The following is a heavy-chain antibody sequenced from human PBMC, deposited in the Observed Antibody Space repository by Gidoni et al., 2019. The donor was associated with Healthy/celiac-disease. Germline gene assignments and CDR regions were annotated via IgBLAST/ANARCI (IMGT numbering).Heavy chain of an antibody. D-gene: IGHD3-10*01. CDR2: IYYSGST. V-gene: IGHV4-39*07. CDR3: ARDVDYYGSGSRNRYGWFDP. CDR1: GGSISSSSYY. Sequence: QLQLQESGPGLVKPSETLSLTCTVSGGSISSSSYYWGWIRQPPGKGLEWIGSIYYSGSTYYNPSLKSRVTISVDTSKNQCSLKLSSVTAADTAVYYCARDVDYYGSGSRNRYGWFDPWGQGTLVTVSS. J-gene: IGHJ5*02.